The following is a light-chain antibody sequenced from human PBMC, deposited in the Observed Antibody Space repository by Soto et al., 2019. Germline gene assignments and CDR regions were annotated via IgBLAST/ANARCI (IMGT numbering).Light chain of an antibody. J-gene: IGKJ1*01. CDR1: QSINNW. Sequence: DIQMTQSPSTLSASVGDRVTITCRASQSINNWLAWYQQKPGKAPKLLIYKASSLESGVPSRFSGSGSGTEFNLTISSLQPDDFATYYCQQYNSYSTFGQGTKVEIK. V-gene: IGKV1-5*03. CDR2: KAS. CDR3: QQYNSYST.